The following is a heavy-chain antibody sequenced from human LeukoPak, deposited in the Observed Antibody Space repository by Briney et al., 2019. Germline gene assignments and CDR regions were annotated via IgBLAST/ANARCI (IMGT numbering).Heavy chain of an antibody. J-gene: IGHJ3*02. CDR3: ARTDRFRAFDI. V-gene: IGHV4-34*01. D-gene: IGHD3-10*01. Sequence: KPSDTLSLTCAVYGGSFSGYYWSWIRQPPGKGPEWIGEINHSGSTNYNPSLKSRVTISVDTSKNQFSLKLSSVTAADTAVYYCARTDRFRAFDIWGQGTMVTVSS. CDR1: GGSFSGYY. CDR2: INHSGST.